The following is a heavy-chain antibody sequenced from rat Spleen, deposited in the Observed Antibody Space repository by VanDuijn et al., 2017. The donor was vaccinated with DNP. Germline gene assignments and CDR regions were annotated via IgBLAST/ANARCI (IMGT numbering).Heavy chain of an antibody. CDR1: GFTFSSYW. CDR3: ATSPGPNWFAY. D-gene: IGHD1-4*01. CDR2: ITSGAGTT. V-gene: IGHV5-31*01. Sequence: EVRLVESGGGLVQPGRSLKLSCAASGFTFSSYWMTWIRQVPGKGLEWIASITSGAGTTSYADSVKGRFTISRDNAKSILSLQMDSLRSEDTATYYCATSPGPNWFAYWGQGTLVTVSS. J-gene: IGHJ3*01.